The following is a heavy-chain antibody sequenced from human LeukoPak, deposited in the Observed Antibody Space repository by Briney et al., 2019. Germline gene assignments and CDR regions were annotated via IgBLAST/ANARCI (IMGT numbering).Heavy chain of an antibody. D-gene: IGHD4-17*01. CDR1: GGSISSSSYY. CDR3: ARGPDYGDHFDY. Sequence: PSEALSLTCTVSGGSISSSSYYWGWIRQPPGKGLEWIGSIYYSGSTYYNPSLKSRVTISVDTSKSQFSLKLSSVTAADTAVYYCARGPDYGDHFDYWGQGTLVTVSS. CDR2: IYYSGST. J-gene: IGHJ4*02. V-gene: IGHV4-39*01.